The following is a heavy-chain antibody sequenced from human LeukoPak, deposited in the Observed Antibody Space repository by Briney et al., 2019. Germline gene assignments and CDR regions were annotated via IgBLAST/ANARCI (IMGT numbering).Heavy chain of an antibody. V-gene: IGHV3-21*04. J-gene: IGHJ4*02. CDR1: AFSLNAYN. CDR3: AREPSPFGAYVD. CDR2: ISYTGTYI. Sequence: PGGSLRLSCAASAFSLNAYNMSWVRQAPGKGLEWVSSISYTGTYIYYADSVKGRFTISRDNAKNSLYLQMNSLRAEDTAVYYCAREPSPFGAYVDWGQGTLVTVSS. D-gene: IGHD3-16*01.